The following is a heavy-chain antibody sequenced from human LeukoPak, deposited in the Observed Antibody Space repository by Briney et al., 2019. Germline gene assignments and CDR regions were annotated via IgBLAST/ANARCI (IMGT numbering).Heavy chain of an antibody. CDR1: GMTLSNYA. CDR3: TTSYCSGGSCYDY. J-gene: IGHJ4*02. Sequence: GGSLRLSCVVSGMTLSNYAMSWVRQAPGKGLEWVGRIKSKTDGGTTDYAAPVKGRFTISRDDSKNMLYLQMNSLKTEDTAVYYCTTSYCSGGSCYDYWGQGTLVTVSS. V-gene: IGHV3-15*01. CDR2: IKSKTDGGTT. D-gene: IGHD2-15*01.